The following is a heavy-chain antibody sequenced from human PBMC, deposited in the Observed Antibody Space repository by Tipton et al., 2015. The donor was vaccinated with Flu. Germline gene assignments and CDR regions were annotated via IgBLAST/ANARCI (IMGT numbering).Heavy chain of an antibody. Sequence: TLSLTCAVYGGSFSGYYWSWIRQPPGKGLEWIGEINHSGSTNYNPSPKSRVTISVDTSKNQFSLKLSSVTAADTAVYYCARGFYPVVGVAAASLAYWGLGPLVPGSS. CDR1: GGSFSGYY. CDR3: ARGFYPVVGVAAASLAY. CDR2: INHSGST. V-gene: IGHV4-34*01. D-gene: IGHD2-15*01. J-gene: IGHJ4*02.